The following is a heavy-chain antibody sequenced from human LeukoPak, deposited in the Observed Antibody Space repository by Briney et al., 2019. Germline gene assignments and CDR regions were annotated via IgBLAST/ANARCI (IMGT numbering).Heavy chain of an antibody. J-gene: IGHJ6*02. V-gene: IGHV3-64D*09. CDR3: VKSRLSPTIYYYGMDV. D-gene: IGHD1-26*01. CDR2: IGINGIST. Sequence: PGGSLRLSCSASGFTFSSFAMHWVRQAPGRGLEYVSCIGINGISTYYADSVEGRFTISSDNSKNTVYLQMSSLRGEDTAVYYCVKSRLSPTIYYYGMDVWGQGTTVTVSS. CDR1: GFTFSSFA.